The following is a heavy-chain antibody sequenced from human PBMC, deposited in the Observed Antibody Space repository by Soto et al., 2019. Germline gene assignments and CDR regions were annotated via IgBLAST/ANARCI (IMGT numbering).Heavy chain of an antibody. Sequence: QVQLVQSGAEVKKPGSSVKVSCKASGGIFSSYAISWLRQAPGQGLEWMGAVIPILGQAYYAQDLQDRVSITADESTSTTYMELSSLRSEDTAVYFCASVGGIGAPPGTDYWGQGTLVTVSS. CDR1: GGIFSSYA. J-gene: IGHJ4*02. CDR3: ASVGGIGAPPGTDY. D-gene: IGHD6-6*01. V-gene: IGHV1-69*01. CDR2: VIPILGQA.